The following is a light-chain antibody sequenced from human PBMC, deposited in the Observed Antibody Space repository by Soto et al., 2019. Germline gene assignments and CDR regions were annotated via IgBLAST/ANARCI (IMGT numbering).Light chain of an antibody. CDR2: DAP. V-gene: IGKV3-11*01. J-gene: IGKJ5*01. Sequence: EIVLTQSPATLSLSPGERATLSCRASQSVSSYLAWYQQKPGQAPRLLIYDAPNRATGIPARFSGSGSGTDFTLTISSLEPEDFAVYYCHQRSNWPPDTFGQGTRLEI. CDR1: QSVSSY. CDR3: HQRSNWPPDT.